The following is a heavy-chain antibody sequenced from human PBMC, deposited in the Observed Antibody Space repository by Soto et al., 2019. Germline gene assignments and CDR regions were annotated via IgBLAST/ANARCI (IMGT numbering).Heavy chain of an antibody. Sequence: GSLRLSCAASGFTFSSHAMSWVRLAPGKGLEWVSAISGSGGSTYYADSVKGRFTISRDNSKNTLYLQMNSLRAEDTAVYYCAKAYYYDSSGYYYYYYGMDVWGQGTTVTVSS. CDR1: GFTFSSHA. CDR2: ISGSGGST. J-gene: IGHJ6*02. CDR3: AKAYYYDSSGYYYYYYGMDV. D-gene: IGHD3-22*01. V-gene: IGHV3-23*01.